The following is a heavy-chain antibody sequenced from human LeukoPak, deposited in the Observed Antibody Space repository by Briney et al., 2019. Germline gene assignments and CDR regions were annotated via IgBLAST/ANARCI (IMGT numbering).Heavy chain of an antibody. J-gene: IGHJ4*02. D-gene: IGHD6-13*01. CDR1: GGSFSGYY. CDR3: ARSSIAAAGDFDY. Sequence: PSETLSLTCAVYGGSFSGYYWSWIRQPPGKGLEWIGEINHSGSTNYNPSLKSRVTISVDTSKNQFSLKLSSVTAADTAVYYCARSSIAAAGDFDYWGQGTLVTVSS. V-gene: IGHV4-34*01. CDR2: INHSGST.